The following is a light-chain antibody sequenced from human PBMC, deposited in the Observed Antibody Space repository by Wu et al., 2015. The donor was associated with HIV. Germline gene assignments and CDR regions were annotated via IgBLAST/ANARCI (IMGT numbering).Light chain of an antibody. V-gene: IGKV3-11*01. CDR2: DSS. Sequence: EVVLTQSPGTLSLSPGESATLFCKVSQSGNSLTWIQKRRGQAPRLLIYDSSRRASGVPDRFIGSGSGTDFSLTIKNVIREDFAVYFCQQFELFGLGTALEI. CDR1: QSGNS. CDR3: QQFEL. J-gene: IGKJ2*01.